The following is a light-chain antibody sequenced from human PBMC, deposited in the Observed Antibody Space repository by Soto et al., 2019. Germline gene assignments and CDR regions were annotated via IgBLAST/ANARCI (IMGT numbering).Light chain of an antibody. CDR1: SSDVGGYNY. J-gene: IGLJ1*01. CDR3: CSYAGSYTYV. Sequence: QSALTQPRSVSGSPGQSVTISCTGTSSDVGGYNYVSWYQQHPGKAPKLMIYDVSKRPSGVPDRFSGSKSGNTASLTISGLQAEDEADYYCCSYAGSYTYVFVTGTKVTVL. V-gene: IGLV2-11*01. CDR2: DVS.